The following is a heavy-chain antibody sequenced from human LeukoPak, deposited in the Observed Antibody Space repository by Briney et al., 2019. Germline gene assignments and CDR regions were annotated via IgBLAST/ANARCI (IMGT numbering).Heavy chain of an antibody. CDR2: IFYSGST. V-gene: IGHV4-59*08. J-gene: IGHJ4*02. Sequence: SETLSLTCTVSGGSISSYYWSWIRQPPGKGLEWIGYIFYSGSTNYNPSLKSRVTLSVDTSKSQFSLKLGSVTAADTAVYYCARQPYMLGAYYFDYWGQGTLVTVSS. D-gene: IGHD1-26*01. CDR1: GGSISSYY. CDR3: ARQPYMLGAYYFDY.